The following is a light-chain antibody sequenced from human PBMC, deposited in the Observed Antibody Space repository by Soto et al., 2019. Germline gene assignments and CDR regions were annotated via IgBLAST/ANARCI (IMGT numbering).Light chain of an antibody. CDR2: WSS. V-gene: IGKV4-1*01. CDR1: RSLLSISNNKDH. Sequence: DIVLTQSPDSLAVSLGERATINCRSSRSLLSISNNKDHLAWYQQKPGQPPKLLINWSSIRESGVPDRFSGSGTGSDITLPISSLQSEDEAVNICKQYYAPTTFGQGTEV. CDR3: KQYYAPTT. J-gene: IGKJ1*01.